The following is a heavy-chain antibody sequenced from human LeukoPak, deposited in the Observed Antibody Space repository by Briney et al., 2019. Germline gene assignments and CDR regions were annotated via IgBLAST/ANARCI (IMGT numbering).Heavy chain of an antibody. V-gene: IGHV1-69*05. CDR3: ARDSYDILTGYRAFDI. CDR2: IIPIFGTA. D-gene: IGHD3-9*01. Sequence: ASVKVSCKASGGTFSSYAISWVRQAPGQGLEWMGGIIPIFGTANYAQKFQGRVTITTDESTSTAYMELSSLRSEDTAVYYCARDSYDILTGYRAFDIWGEGTMVTVSS. CDR1: GGTFSSYA. J-gene: IGHJ3*02.